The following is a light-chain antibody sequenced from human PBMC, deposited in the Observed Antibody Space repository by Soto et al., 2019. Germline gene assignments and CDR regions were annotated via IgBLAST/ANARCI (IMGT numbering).Light chain of an antibody. CDR2: KTS. CDR3: QQYYTYPWT. J-gene: IGKJ1*01. V-gene: IGKV1-5*03. CDR1: QSINIW. Sequence: DIQMTQSPSTLSASVGDRVTITCRASQSINIWLAWYQQKPGKAPKLLIYKTSSLESGVPSRFSGSGSGTDFTLTISSLQPDDFATYYCQQYYTYPWTFGQGTKVEI.